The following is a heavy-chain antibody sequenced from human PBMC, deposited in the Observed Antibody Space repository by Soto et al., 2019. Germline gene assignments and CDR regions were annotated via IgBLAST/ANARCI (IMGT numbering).Heavy chain of an antibody. V-gene: IGHV3-66*01. J-gene: IGHJ4*02. CDR1: GFTVSSNY. CDR3: ATMEVFHETVTTEWAVSHFDY. CDR2: IYSGGST. D-gene: IGHD4-4*01. Sequence: EVQLVESGGGLVQPGGSLRLSCAASGFTVSSNYMSWVRQAPGKGLEWVSVIYSGGSTYYAHSVKGRFTISRDNSKNPRYLQMTILRAEDTAVYYCATMEVFHETVTTEWAVSHFDYWGQGTLVTVSS.